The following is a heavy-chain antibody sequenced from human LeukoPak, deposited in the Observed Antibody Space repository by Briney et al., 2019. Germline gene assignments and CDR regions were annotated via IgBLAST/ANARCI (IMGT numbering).Heavy chain of an antibody. V-gene: IGHV4-39*07. CDR3: ARRPSYYYYGMDV. CDR1: GGSISSGGYY. Sequence: SETLSLTCTVSGGSISSGGYYWSWIRQPPGKGLEWIGEINHSGSTNYNPSLKSRVTISVDTSKNQFSLKLSSVTAADTAVYYCARRPSYYYYGMDVWGQGTTVTVSS. J-gene: IGHJ6*02. CDR2: INHSGST.